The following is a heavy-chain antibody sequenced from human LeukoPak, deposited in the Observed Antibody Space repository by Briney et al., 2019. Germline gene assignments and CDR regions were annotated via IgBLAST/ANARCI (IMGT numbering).Heavy chain of an antibody. J-gene: IGHJ4*02. D-gene: IGHD5-12*01. Sequence: NSSETLSLTCAVYGGSFSGYYWSWIRQPPGKGLEWIGEINHSGSTNYNPALKSRVTISVDTSKNQFSLKLSAVTAADTAVYYRARTIYRFDYWGQETLVTVSS. CDR3: ARTIYRFDY. CDR1: GGSFSGYY. V-gene: IGHV4-34*01. CDR2: INHSGST.